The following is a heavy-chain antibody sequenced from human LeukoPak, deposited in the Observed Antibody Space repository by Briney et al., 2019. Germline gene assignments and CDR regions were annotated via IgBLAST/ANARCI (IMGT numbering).Heavy chain of an antibody. J-gene: IGHJ3*02. CDR1: GFTFSSYA. V-gene: IGHV3-23*01. Sequence: GGSLRLSCAASGFTFSSYAMSWVRQAPGKGLEWVSAISGSGGSTYYADSVKGRFTISRDISKNTLYLQMNSLRAEDTAVYYCAKILGDSSGYYAFDIWGQGTMVTVSS. D-gene: IGHD3-22*01. CDR3: AKILGDSSGYYAFDI. CDR2: ISGSGGST.